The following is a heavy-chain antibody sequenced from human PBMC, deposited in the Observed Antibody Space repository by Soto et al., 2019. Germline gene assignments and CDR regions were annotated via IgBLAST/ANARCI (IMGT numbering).Heavy chain of an antibody. CDR2: ISFDGNNK. J-gene: IGHJ6*02. V-gene: IGHV3-30-3*01. D-gene: IGHD3-3*01. Sequence: PGGSLRLSCAASGFSFSSYAMHWVRQAPGKGLEWVAVISFDGNNKYYATSEKGRFTISRDNSKTTLYLQMNSLRVEDTAVYYCARDKLQFLEWLFPPYYGLDVWGQGTTVTVSS. CDR3: ARDKLQFLEWLFPPYYGLDV. CDR1: GFSFSSYA.